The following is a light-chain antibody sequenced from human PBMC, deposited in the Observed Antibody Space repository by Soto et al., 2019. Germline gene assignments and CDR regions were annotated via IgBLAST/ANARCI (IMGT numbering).Light chain of an antibody. J-gene: IGKJ1*01. Sequence: DIQMTQSAATLSASVGDRATITWEASQSISGWLAWYQQRPGKPPKLLIYRASSLESGVPSRFSGSGSEAEFTLTISSLQPDDVATYYCQQYNSYSWTFGQGTKVDIK. CDR2: RAS. CDR3: QQYNSYSWT. V-gene: IGKV1-5*03. CDR1: QSISGW.